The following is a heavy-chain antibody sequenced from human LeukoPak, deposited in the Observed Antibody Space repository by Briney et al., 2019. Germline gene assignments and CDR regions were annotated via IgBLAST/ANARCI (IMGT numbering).Heavy chain of an antibody. V-gene: IGHV3-11*01. J-gene: IGHJ4*02. D-gene: IGHD2-2*01. CDR1: GFSFKDYY. Sequence: PGGSLRLSCAASGFSFKDYYISWIRQAPGKGLEWVSFINVNGCAMYYAAFVKGRFTISSDNAKNPVYLEMNRLRVEETGIFYCSRGLRILVVRRYYFDYWGQGSLVTVSS. CDR2: INVNGCAM. CDR3: SRGLRILVVRRYYFDY.